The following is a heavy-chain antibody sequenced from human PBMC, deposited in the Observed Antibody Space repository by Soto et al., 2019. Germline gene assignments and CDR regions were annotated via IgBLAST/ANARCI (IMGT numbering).Heavy chain of an antibody. Sequence: PGESLKISCKGSGYSFTTYWITWVRQMPGKGLEWMGRIDPSDSYISYSPSFQGHVTISVDKSISTAYLQWSSMKASDTAMYYCALERNWFDRWGQGTQVTVSS. CDR3: ALERNWFDR. CDR2: IDPSDSYI. D-gene: IGHD1-1*01. CDR1: GYSFTTYW. J-gene: IGHJ5*02. V-gene: IGHV5-10-1*01.